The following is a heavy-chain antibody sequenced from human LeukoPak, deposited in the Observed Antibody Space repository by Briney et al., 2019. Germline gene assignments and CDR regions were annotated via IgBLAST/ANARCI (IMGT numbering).Heavy chain of an antibody. CDR2: ITTSGGAS. V-gene: IGHV3-23*01. J-gene: IGHJ4*02. CDR1: GFTFSDYA. D-gene: IGHD4-17*01. CDR3: AKGTAVTTFFDS. Sequence: PGESLRLSCAASGFTFSDYALNWVRQAPGKGLEWVSFITTSGGASYYADSVKGRFTVSRDNSKNTLFLQMSGLRAEDTAVYYCAKGTAVTTFFDSWGQGALVAVSS.